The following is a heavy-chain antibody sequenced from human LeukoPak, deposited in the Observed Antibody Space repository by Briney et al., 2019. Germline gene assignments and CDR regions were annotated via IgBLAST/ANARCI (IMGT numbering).Heavy chain of an antibody. V-gene: IGHV4-59*01. CDR1: GGSISSYY. D-gene: IGHD6-19*01. Sequence: SETLSLTCTVSGGSISSYYWSWIRQPPGKGLECIGYIYYSGSTNYNPSLKSRVTISVDTSKNQFSLKLSSVTAADTAVYYCARGINAVAGTSTDYWGQGTLVTVSS. J-gene: IGHJ4*02. CDR2: IYYSGST. CDR3: ARGINAVAGTSTDY.